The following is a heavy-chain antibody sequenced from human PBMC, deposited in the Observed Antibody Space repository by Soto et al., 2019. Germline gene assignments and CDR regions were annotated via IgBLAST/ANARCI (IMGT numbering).Heavy chain of an antibody. V-gene: IGHV3-9*01. CDR3: ARGYSGFGASSCFDY. CDR2: IGWNSYTI. Sequence: EVQLVESGGDLVQPGRSLRLSCAASGFTFANYAMYWVRQAPGKGLEWVSGIGWNSYTINYADTVKGRFTISGDNAKNSLYLQMTSLRAEDTALYYCARGYSGFGASSCFDYWGQGTLVTVSS. D-gene: IGHD3-16*01. CDR1: GFTFANYA. J-gene: IGHJ4*02.